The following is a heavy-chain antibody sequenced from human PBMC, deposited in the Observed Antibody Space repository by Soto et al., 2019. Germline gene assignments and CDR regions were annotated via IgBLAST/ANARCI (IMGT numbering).Heavy chain of an antibody. CDR1: GFTFSSYG. CDR2: IWYDGSNK. V-gene: IGHV3-33*01. Sequence: GGSLRLSCAASGFTFSSYGMHWVRQAPGKGLEWVAVIWYDGSNKYYADSVKGRFTISRDNSKNTLYLQMNSLRAEDTAVYYCARDIVVVPAAILPGRYYYYGMDVWGQGTTVNVSS. CDR3: ARDIVVVPAAILPGRYYYYGMDV. D-gene: IGHD2-2*01. J-gene: IGHJ6*02.